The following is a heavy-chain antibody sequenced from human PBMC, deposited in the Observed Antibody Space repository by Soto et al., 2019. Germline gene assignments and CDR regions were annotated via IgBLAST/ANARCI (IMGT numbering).Heavy chain of an antibody. D-gene: IGHD3-22*01. J-gene: IGHJ4*02. CDR1: GFSFSTYG. V-gene: IGHV3-30*18. CDR3: AKGLPSWYDSPKANPFDY. Sequence: HPGGSLRLSCAASGFSFSTYGMHWVRQAPGKGLEWVAFISNDGSNKYYADSVKGRFTISRDNSKSTLYLQMNSLRAEDTAVYYCAKGLPSWYDSPKANPFDYWGQGTLVTVSS. CDR2: ISNDGSNK.